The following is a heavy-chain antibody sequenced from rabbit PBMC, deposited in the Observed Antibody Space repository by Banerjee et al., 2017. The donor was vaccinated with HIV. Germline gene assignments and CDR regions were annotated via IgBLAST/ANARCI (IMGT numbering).Heavy chain of an antibody. CDR1: GFSFSSSYW. D-gene: IGHD4-1*01. V-gene: IGHV1S45*01. CDR2: IYAGSSGNT. Sequence: QEQLEESGGDLVKPEGSLTLTCTASGFSFSSSYWICWVRQAPGKGLECIACIYAGSSGNTYYANWAKGRFTISKTSSTTVTLQMTSLTAADTATYLCARDLAGVIGWNFNLWGPGTLVTVS. J-gene: IGHJ4*01. CDR3: ARDLAGVIGWNFNL.